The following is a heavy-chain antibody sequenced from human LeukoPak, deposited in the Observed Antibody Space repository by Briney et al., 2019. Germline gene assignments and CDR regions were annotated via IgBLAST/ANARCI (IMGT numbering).Heavy chain of an antibody. D-gene: IGHD1-26*01. Sequence: TSETLSLTCTVSGGSISSGGYYWSWIRQHPGKGLEWIGYIYYSGSTYYNPSLKSRVTISVDTSKNQFSLKLSSVTAADTAVYYCARDASYYGQACDYWGQGTLVTVSS. J-gene: IGHJ4*02. V-gene: IGHV4-31*03. CDR2: IYYSGST. CDR3: ARDASYYGQACDY. CDR1: GGSISSGGYY.